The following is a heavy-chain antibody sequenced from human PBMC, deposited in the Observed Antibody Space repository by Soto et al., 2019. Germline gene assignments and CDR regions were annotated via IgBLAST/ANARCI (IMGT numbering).Heavy chain of an antibody. CDR3: ARDIGIVATSGADY. J-gene: IGHJ4*02. D-gene: IGHD5-12*01. CDR2: IIPIFGTA. Sequence: SVKVSCKASGGTFSSYAISWLRQAPGQGLEWMGGIIPIFGTANYAQKFQGRVTITADESTSTAYMELSSLRSEDTAVYYCARDIGIVATSGADYWGQGTLVTVS. V-gene: IGHV1-69*13. CDR1: GGTFSSYA.